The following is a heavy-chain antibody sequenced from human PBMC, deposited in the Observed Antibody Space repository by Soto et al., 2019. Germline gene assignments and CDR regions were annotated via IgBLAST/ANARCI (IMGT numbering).Heavy chain of an antibody. D-gene: IGHD1-7*01. CDR3: AINNWNYDY. Sequence: GASVKVSCKASGYTFTSYYMHWVRKAPGQGLEWMGIINPSGGSTSYAQKFQGRVTMTTDTSTSTAYMELRSLRSDDTAVYYCAINNWNYDYWGQGTLVTVSS. J-gene: IGHJ4*02. CDR1: GYTFTSYY. V-gene: IGHV1-46*01. CDR2: INPSGGST.